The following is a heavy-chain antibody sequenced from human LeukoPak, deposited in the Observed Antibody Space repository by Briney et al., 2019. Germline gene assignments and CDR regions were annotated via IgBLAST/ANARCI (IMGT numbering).Heavy chain of an antibody. CDR2: ISNSGNS. D-gene: IGHD5-18*01. Sequence: PSETLSLTCAVYGGPFSGHYWSDYYWSWVRQSPGKGLEWIGEISNSGNSNYNPSLKSRGTISVDTSKSQFSLNLTSMTDADTAIYYCARASRDTAMANYYFDYWGHGTPVTVSS. CDR3: ARASRDTAMANYYFDY. V-gene: IGHV4-34*01. CDR1: GGPFSGHYWSDYY. J-gene: IGHJ4*01.